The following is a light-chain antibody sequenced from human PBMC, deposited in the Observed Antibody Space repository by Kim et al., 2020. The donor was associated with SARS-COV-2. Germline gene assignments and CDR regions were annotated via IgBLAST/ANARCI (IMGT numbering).Light chain of an antibody. CDR2: QDS. Sequence: SYELTQPPSVSVSPGQTASITCSGDKLGDKYACWYQQKPGQSPVLVIYQDSKRPSGIPERFSGSNSGNTATLTISGTQAMDEADYYCQAWDRSTGGGFGG. V-gene: IGLV3-1*01. J-gene: IGLJ2*01. CDR3: QAWDRSTGGG. CDR1: KLGDKY.